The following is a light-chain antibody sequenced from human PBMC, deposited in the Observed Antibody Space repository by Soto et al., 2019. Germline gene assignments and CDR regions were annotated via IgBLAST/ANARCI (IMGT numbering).Light chain of an antibody. V-gene: IGLV1-40*01. CDR2: GNS. CDR1: SSNIGAGYD. CDR3: HSYDSSLSGYV. Sequence: QSVLTQPPSVSGAPGQRVTISCTGSSSNIGAGYDVHWYQQLPGTAPKLLIYGNSNRPSGVPDRFSGSKSGTSASLAITGHLAEDVAVYYFHSYDSSLSGYVFGTGTKLTVL. J-gene: IGLJ1*01.